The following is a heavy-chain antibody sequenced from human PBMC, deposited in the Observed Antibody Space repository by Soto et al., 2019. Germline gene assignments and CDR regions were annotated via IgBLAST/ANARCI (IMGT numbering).Heavy chain of an antibody. CDR3: ARGKRGSSWYRGEEKYYYYGMDV. CDR2: IHHSGST. J-gene: IGHJ6*02. D-gene: IGHD6-13*01. V-gene: IGHV4-34*01. CDR1: GESFNGYY. Sequence: TSETLSLTCTAYGESFNGYYWSWIRQPPGKGLEWIGEIHHSGSTNYNPSLKSRVTFSIDTSKRQFSLKVRSVTAADTAVYYCARGKRGSSWYRGEEKYYYYGMDVWGQGTPVTVSS.